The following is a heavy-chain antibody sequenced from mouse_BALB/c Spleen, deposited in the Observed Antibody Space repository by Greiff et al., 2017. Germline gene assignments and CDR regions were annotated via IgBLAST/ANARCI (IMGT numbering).Heavy chain of an antibody. CDR2: ISSGSSTI. Sequence: EVQVVESGGGLVQPGGSRKLSCAASGFTFSSFGMHWVRQAPEKGLEWVAYISSGSSTIYYADTVKGRFTISRDNPKNTLFLQMTSLRSEDTAMYYCARGITTVVAWYFDVWGAGTTVTVSS. V-gene: IGHV5-17*02. CDR1: GFTFSSFG. CDR3: ARGITTVVAWYFDV. D-gene: IGHD1-1*01. J-gene: IGHJ1*01.